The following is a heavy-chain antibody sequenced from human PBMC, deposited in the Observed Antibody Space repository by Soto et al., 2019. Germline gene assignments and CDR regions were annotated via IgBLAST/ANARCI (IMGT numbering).Heavy chain of an antibody. CDR3: AGAGYSYGRNWFDP. D-gene: IGHD5-18*01. CDR2: ISSSSSTI. Sequence: GGSLRLSCAASGFTFSSYSMNWVRQAPGKGLEWVSYISSSSSTIYYADSVKGRFTISRDNAKNSLYLQMNSLRDEDTAVYYCAGAGYSYGRNWFDPWGQGTLVTVSS. J-gene: IGHJ5*02. CDR1: GFTFSSYS. V-gene: IGHV3-48*02.